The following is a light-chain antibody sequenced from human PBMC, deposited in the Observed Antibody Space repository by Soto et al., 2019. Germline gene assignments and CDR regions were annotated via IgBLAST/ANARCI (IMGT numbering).Light chain of an antibody. J-gene: IGKJ1*01. CDR2: GAS. V-gene: IGKV3-15*01. CDR1: QSVSSN. CDR3: QQYNNWLT. Sequence: EIVMTQSPATLSVSPGERATLSCRASQSVSSNLAWYQQKPGQVPRLLIYGASTRATGIPARFSGSGSGTEFTLTISSLQSEDFAVYYCQQYNNWLTFGQGTKV.